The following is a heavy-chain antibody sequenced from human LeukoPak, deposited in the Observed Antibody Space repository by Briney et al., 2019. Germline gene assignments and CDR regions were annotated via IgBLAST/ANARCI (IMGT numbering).Heavy chain of an antibody. CDR2: IYYSGST. D-gene: IGHD2-15*01. Sequence: SEALSLTCAVSGGSLSGYYWTWIRQPPGKGLEWIGYIYYSGSTNYNPSLKSRVTISVDTSKNQFSLKLSSVTAADTAVYYCARELLGYFDYWGQGTLVTVSS. J-gene: IGHJ4*02. CDR3: ARELLGYFDY. CDR1: GGSLSGYY. V-gene: IGHV4-59*01.